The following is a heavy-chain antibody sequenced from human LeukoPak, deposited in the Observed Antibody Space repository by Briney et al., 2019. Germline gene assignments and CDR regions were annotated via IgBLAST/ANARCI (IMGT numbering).Heavy chain of an antibody. D-gene: IGHD6-19*01. Sequence: GGSLRLSCSASGFTLSGAAMHWVRQASGKGLEWLGRIRSKADSYTTAYAASVKGRFTVSRDDSKNTAYLQMNSLKTEDTAVYYCRAAVAGDYFDLWGRGTLVTVSS. CDR2: IRSKADSYTT. CDR3: RAAVAGDYFDL. CDR1: GFTLSGAA. V-gene: IGHV3-73*01. J-gene: IGHJ2*01.